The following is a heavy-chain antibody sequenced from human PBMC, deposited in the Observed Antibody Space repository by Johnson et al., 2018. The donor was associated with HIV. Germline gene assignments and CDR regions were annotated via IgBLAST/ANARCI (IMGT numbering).Heavy chain of an antibody. CDR1: EFTFSNHD. CDR3: ASTVYGDGLGDAFDI. D-gene: IGHD4-17*01. V-gene: IGHV3-13*01. Sequence: VQLVESGGGLVQPGGSLRLSCAASEFTFSNHDMHWVRQTTGKGLEWVSAIGTAGDTYYPGSVKGRFTISRENAKNSLYLQMNSLRAEDTAVYYCASTVYGDGLGDAFDIWGQGTMVTVSS. CDR2: IGTAGDT. J-gene: IGHJ3*02.